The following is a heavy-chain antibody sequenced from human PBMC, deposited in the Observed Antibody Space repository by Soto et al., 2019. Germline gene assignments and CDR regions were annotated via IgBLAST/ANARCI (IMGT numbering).Heavy chain of an antibody. V-gene: IGHV4-34*01. J-gene: IGHJ6*02. Sequence: SETLSLTCAVYGGSFSGYYWSWIRQPPGKGLEWIGEINHSGSTNYNPSLKSRVTISVDTSKNQFSLKLSSVTAADTAVYYCARDKKWYYDILTGYSSYYYGMDVWGQGTTVTVS. CDR3: ARDKKWYYDILTGYSSYYYGMDV. CDR2: INHSGST. D-gene: IGHD3-9*01. CDR1: GGSFSGYY.